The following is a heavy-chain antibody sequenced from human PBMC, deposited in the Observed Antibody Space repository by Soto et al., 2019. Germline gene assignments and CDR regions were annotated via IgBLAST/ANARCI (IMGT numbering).Heavy chain of an antibody. V-gene: IGHV3-9*01. J-gene: IGHJ4*02. CDR3: AKGLYYYPTSGYPHC. Sequence: EVQLVESGGGLVQPGRSLRLSCAASGFTFPDYTMHWVRQAPGKGLEWVSGISWNSGSIDYADAVKGRFIISRDAAKNCLYLQMNSLRAEDTAFYVVAKGLYYYPTSGYPHCWGQGTRVTVSS. D-gene: IGHD3-22*01. CDR1: GFTFPDYT. CDR2: ISWNSGSI.